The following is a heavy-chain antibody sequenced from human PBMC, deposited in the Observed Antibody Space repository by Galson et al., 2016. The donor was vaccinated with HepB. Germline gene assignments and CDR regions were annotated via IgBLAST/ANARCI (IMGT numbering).Heavy chain of an antibody. Sequence: TLSLTCTVSGGSISSGGYYWTWIRQHPEKGLEWIGYISYNENTHYNPSLKSRIAISVDASDHRFSLKMRSVTAADTVLYYCARDWYNILTGSCAMAVWGQGTTVIVSS. J-gene: IGHJ6*02. CDR1: GGSISSGGYY. CDR2: ISYNENT. D-gene: IGHD3-9*01. CDR3: ARDWYNILTGSCAMAV. V-gene: IGHV4-31*03.